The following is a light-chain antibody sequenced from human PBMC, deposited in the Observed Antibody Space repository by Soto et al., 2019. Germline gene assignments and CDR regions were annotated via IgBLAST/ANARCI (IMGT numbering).Light chain of an antibody. CDR3: QQYDSSLIT. CDR2: GAS. J-gene: IGKJ5*01. CDR1: QSVSSNY. V-gene: IGKV3-20*01. Sequence: EIVLTQSPGTLSLSPGERATLSCRASQSVSSNYLAWYQQKPGQAPRLLIYGASSRATGIPDRFSGSGSGTDFSLTISRLEPEDFAVYTCQQYDSSLITFGQGTRLGL.